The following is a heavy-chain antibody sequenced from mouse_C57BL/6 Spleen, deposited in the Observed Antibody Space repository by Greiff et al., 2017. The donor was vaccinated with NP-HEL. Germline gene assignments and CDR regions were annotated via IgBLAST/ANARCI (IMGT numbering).Heavy chain of an antibody. CDR3: ARDRSSPWYFDV. V-gene: IGHV5-4*01. CDR2: ISDGGSYT. CDR1: GFTFSSYA. J-gene: IGHJ1*03. D-gene: IGHD1-1*01. Sequence: EVQRVESGGGLVKPGGSLKLSCAASGFTFSSYAMSWVRQTPEKRLEWVATISDGGSYTYYPGNVKGRFTISRDNAKNNLYLQMSHLKSEDTAMYYCARDRSSPWYFDVWGTGTTVTVSS.